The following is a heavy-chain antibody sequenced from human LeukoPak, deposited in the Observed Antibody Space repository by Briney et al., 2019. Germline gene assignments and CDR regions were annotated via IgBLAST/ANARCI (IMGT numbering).Heavy chain of an antibody. Sequence: ASVKVSCKASGYTFTGYYMHWVRQAPGQGLEWMGWINPNSGGTNYAQKFQGRVTMTRGTSISTAYTELSRLRSDDTAVYYCARVANGYYDSSGYRGNYYYYMDVWGKGTTVTISS. J-gene: IGHJ6*03. CDR1: GYTFTGYY. CDR2: INPNSGGT. CDR3: ARVANGYYDSSGYRGNYYYYMDV. D-gene: IGHD3-22*01. V-gene: IGHV1-2*02.